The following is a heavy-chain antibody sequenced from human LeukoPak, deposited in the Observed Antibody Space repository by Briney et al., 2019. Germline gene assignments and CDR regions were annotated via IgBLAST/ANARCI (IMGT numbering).Heavy chain of an antibody. CDR2: ISYDGSNK. CDR3: AKDLEAVTMIVPY. Sequence: GRSLRLSCAASGFTFSSYGMHWVRQAPGKGLEWVAVISYDGSNKYYADSVKGRFTISRDSSKNTLYLQMNSLRAEDTAVYYCAKDLEAVTMIVPYWGQGTLVTVSS. V-gene: IGHV3-30*18. CDR1: GFTFSSYG. D-gene: IGHD3-22*01. J-gene: IGHJ4*02.